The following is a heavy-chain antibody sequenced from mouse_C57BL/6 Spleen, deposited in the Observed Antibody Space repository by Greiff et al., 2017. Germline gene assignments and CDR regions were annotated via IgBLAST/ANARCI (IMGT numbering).Heavy chain of an antibody. CDR1: GYSFTSCYY. D-gene: IGHD1-1*01. CDR2: INYDGSN. CDR3: ARVAGITPFDV. Sequence: EVKLVESGPGLVKPSQSLTLSCPASGYSFTSCYYWYLIRQPPGNKLEWMGYINYDGSNNYNPFLKNRYSITRDTSKNQFFLKLNSVTTEDTATYYCARVAGITPFDVWGTGTTVTVSS. J-gene: IGHJ1*03. V-gene: IGHV3-6*01.